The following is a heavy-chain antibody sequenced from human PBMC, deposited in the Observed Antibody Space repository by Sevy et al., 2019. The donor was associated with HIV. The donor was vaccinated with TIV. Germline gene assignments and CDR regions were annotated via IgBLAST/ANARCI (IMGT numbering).Heavy chain of an antibody. CDR1: GFTFSSYA. Sequence: HGGSLRLSCAASGFTFSSYAMSWVRQAPGKGLEWVSAISGSGYLTYYTDSVKGRFTIYRDNSKNTLYLQMNSLRAEDTAVYYCAKEGGGYYYDSSGLFDYWVQGTLVTVSS. V-gene: IGHV3-23*01. J-gene: IGHJ4*02. CDR3: AKEGGGYYYDSSGLFDY. CDR2: ISGSGYLT. D-gene: IGHD3-22*01.